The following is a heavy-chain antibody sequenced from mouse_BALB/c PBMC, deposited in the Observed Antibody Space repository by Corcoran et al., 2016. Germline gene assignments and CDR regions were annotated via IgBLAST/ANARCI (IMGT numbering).Heavy chain of an antibody. CDR3: ARLLYGSLMDY. V-gene: IGHV1-84*02. D-gene: IGHD1-1*01. CDR1: GYTFTDYY. J-gene: IGHJ4*01. CDR2: IYPGIGNT. Sequence: QIQLQQSGPELVKPGTSVKISCKASGYTFTDYYINWVKQKPGQGLEWIGWIYPGIGNTKYNEKFKGKTTLTVDTSSSTAYMQLSSLTSEDTAVYFCARLLYGSLMDYWGQGTSVTVSS.